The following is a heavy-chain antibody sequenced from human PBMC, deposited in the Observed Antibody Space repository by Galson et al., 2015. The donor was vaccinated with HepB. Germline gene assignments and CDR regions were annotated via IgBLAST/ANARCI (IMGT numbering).Heavy chain of an antibody. D-gene: IGHD3-3*01. CDR1: GFTFSSYS. Sequence: SLRLSCAASGFTFSSYSMNWVRQAPGKGLEWVSSISSSSSYIYYADSVKGRFTISRDNAKNSLYLQMNSLRAEDTAVYYCARDSVEILYDFWSGYYISGNYYFDYWGQGTLVTVSS. J-gene: IGHJ4*02. CDR2: ISSSSSYI. CDR3: ARDSVEILYDFWSGYYISGNYYFDY. V-gene: IGHV3-21*01.